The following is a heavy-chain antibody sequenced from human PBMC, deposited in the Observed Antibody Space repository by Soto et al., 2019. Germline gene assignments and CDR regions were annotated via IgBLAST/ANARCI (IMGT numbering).Heavy chain of an antibody. D-gene: IGHD2-2*01. V-gene: IGHV4-39*01. Sequence: SETLSLTCTVSGGSISSSSYYWGWIRQPPGKGLEWIGSIYYSGSTYYNPSLKSRVTISVDTSKNQFSLKLSSVTAADTAVYYCASLRGDCSSTSCPNWFDPWGQGTLVTVSS. CDR1: GGSISSSSYY. J-gene: IGHJ5*02. CDR3: ASLRGDCSSTSCPNWFDP. CDR2: IYYSGST.